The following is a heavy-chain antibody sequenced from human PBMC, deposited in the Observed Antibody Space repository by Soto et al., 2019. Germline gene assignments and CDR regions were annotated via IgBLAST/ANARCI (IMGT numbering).Heavy chain of an antibody. Sequence: QLQLQESGPGLVKPSETLSLTCSVSVGSISSSSYFWGWIRQPPGKGLEWIGSIYYSGSTYYNPSLKSRVTVSVDTYKTQFSLKLSSVTAAETAVYYCARHPSDFWFDPWGQGTLVTVSS. CDR1: VGSISSSSYF. D-gene: IGHD2-21*02. J-gene: IGHJ5*02. V-gene: IGHV4-39*01. CDR3: ARHPSDFWFDP. CDR2: IYYSGST.